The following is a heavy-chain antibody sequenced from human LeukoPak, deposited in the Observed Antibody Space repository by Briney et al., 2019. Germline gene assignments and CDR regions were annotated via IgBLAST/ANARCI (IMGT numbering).Heavy chain of an antibody. V-gene: IGHV4-61*01. J-gene: IGHJ3*01. Sequence: SGTLSLTCTVSGASVNIGNYYWTWIRQPPGKGLEWIGYISHIGSTNYNPFLKSRVTISVDTSKNQFSLKLSSVTAADTAVYYCARVGVSSFHDTFDLWGQGTMVTVSS. D-gene: IGHD3-16*01. CDR2: ISHIGST. CDR1: GASVNIGNYY. CDR3: ARVGVSSFHDTFDL.